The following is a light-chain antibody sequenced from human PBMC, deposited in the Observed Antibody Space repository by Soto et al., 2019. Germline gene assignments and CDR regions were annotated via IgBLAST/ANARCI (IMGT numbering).Light chain of an antibody. CDR2: DAS. J-gene: IGKJ1*01. V-gene: IGKV1-5*01. Sequence: GDRVTITCRASQSISSWLAWYQQKPGKAPKLLIYDASNLESGVPSRFSGSGSGTEFSLTISRLEPEDFAVYYCQQYGTSPRTFGQGTKVDI. CDR3: QQYGTSPRT. CDR1: QSISSW.